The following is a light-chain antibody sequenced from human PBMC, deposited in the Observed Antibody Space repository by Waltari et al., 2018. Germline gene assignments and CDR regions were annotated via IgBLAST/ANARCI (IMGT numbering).Light chain of an antibody. Sequence: EIVVTQSPATLSLSPGDRATLSCRASESVSTYLAWYQQKPGQAPRLLIYDASSRATGIPVRVSASGSGTDFTLTISSLEPEDFAVYYCQQRSNWPSFGGGTTVDSK. J-gene: IGKJ4*01. CDR2: DAS. CDR1: ESVSTY. CDR3: QQRSNWPS. V-gene: IGKV3-11*01.